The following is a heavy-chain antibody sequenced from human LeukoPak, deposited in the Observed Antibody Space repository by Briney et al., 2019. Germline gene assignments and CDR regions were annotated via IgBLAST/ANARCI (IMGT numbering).Heavy chain of an antibody. J-gene: IGHJ6*02. CDR3: AKDEYCSSTSCYLNYYYGMDV. V-gene: IGHV3-23*01. D-gene: IGHD2-2*01. CDR2: ISGSGGST. CDR1: GFTFSSYA. Sequence: RAGGSLRLSCAASGFTFSSYAMSWVRQAPGKGLEWVSAISGSGGSTYYADSVKGRFTISRDNSKNTLYLQMNSLRAEDTAVYYCAKDEYCSSTSCYLNYYYGMDVWGQGTTVTVSS.